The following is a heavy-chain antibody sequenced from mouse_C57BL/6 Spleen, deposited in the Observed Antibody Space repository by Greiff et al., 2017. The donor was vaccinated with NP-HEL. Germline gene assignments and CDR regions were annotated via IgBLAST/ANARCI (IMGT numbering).Heavy chain of an antibody. CDR2: INPNYGTT. CDR3: ASPLYYYGSRGGYFDV. J-gene: IGHJ1*03. V-gene: IGHV1-39*01. Sequence: VQLQQSGPELVKPGASVKISCKASGYSFTDYNMNWVKQSNGKSLEWIGVINPNYGTTSYNQKFKGKATLTVDQSSSTAYMQLKRLTSEDSAVYYCASPLYYYGSRGGYFDVWGTGTTVTVSS. D-gene: IGHD1-1*01. CDR1: GYSFTDYN.